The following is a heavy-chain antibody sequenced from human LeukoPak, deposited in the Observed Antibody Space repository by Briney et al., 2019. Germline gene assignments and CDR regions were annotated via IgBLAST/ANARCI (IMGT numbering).Heavy chain of an antibody. Sequence: SSETLSLTCAVYGGSFSGYYWSWIRQPPGKGLEWIGEINHSGSTNYNPSLKSRVTISVDTSKNQFSLKLSSVTAADTAVYYCARHPPPMGSSGWYSWFDPWGQGTLVTVSS. D-gene: IGHD6-19*01. V-gene: IGHV4-34*01. CDR3: ARHPPPMGSSGWYSWFDP. J-gene: IGHJ5*02. CDR2: INHSGST. CDR1: GGSFSGYY.